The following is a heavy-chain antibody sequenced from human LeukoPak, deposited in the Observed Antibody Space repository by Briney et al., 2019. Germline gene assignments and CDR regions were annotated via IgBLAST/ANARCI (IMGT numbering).Heavy chain of an antibody. CDR2: IDTSGSYI. Sequence: GGSLRLSCKASGFTFTSYSMNWVRQAPGKGLEWVSFIDTSGSYIYYGDSVKGRVTISRDNAKNSLYLQMNGLRAEDTAVYYCARGRSITLLRGVAMSDGFDIWGQGAMVTVSS. V-gene: IGHV3-21*01. D-gene: IGHD3-10*01. J-gene: IGHJ3*02. CDR1: GFTFTSYS. CDR3: ARGRSITLLRGVAMSDGFDI.